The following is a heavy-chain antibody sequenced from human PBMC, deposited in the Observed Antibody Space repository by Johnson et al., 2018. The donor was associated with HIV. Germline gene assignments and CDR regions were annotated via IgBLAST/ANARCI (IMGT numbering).Heavy chain of an antibody. J-gene: IGHJ3*02. V-gene: IGHV3-20*04. CDR2: VNWNGGNT. D-gene: IGHD1-26*01. CDR3: ARESEYQKLLREGGRGVVGLDI. CDR1: GFKFDDHG. Sequence: VQLVESGGGVVRPGGSLRLSCAASGFKFDDHGMSWVRQPPGKGLEWVSNVNWNGGNTGYGDSVKGRFTISRDNGKKSLYLQMNSLRVEDTAVYYCARESEYQKLLREGGRGVVGLDIWGQGTTVIVSS.